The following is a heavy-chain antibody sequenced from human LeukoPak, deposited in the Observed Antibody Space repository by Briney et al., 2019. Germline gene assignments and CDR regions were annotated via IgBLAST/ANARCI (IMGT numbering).Heavy chain of an antibody. CDR1: GFTFRSYA. D-gene: IGHD5-18*01. J-gene: IGHJ6*02. CDR3: AKEYSYDGFREFYYYYYGMDV. V-gene: IGHV3-23*01. CDR2: ISGSGGST. Sequence: GGSLRLSCAVSGFTFRSYAMSWVRQAPGKGLEWVSAISGSGGSTYYADSVKGRFTISRDNSKNTLYLQMNSLRAEDTAVYYCAKEYSYDGFREFYYYYYGMDVWGQGTTVTVSS.